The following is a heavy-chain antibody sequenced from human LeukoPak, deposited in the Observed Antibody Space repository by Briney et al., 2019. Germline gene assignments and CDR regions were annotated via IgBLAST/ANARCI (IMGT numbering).Heavy chain of an antibody. CDR1: GYSISSGYY. Sequence: SETLSLTCTVSGYSISSGYYWGWIRQPPGKGLEWIGSIYHSGSTYYNPSLKSRVTISVDTSKNQFSLKLSSVTAADTAVYYCARGAIVATTIDYWGQGTLVTVFS. D-gene: IGHD5-12*01. CDR2: IYHSGST. V-gene: IGHV4-38-2*02. J-gene: IGHJ4*02. CDR3: ARGAIVATTIDY.